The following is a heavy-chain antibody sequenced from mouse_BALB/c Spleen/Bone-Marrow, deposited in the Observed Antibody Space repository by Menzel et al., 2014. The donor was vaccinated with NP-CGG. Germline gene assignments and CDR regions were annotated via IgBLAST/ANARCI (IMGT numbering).Heavy chain of an antibody. Sequence: VQLQQSGAELVKPGASVKLSCKTSGYTFTNYWIQWVKQRPGQGLGWIGEIFPGIGTTYYNEEFKGKATLTIDTSSSTAYMQLSSLTSEDSAVYFRARGGNYGYWGQGTTLTVSS. J-gene: IGHJ2*01. V-gene: IGHV1S132*01. CDR2: IFPGIGTT. D-gene: IGHD2-1*01. CDR3: ARGGNYGY. CDR1: GYTFTNYW.